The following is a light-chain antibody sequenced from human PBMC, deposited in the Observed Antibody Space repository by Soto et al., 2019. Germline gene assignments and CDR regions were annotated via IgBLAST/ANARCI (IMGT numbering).Light chain of an antibody. V-gene: IGLV2-8*01. CDR3: NSYAGTIKFEGV. Sequence: QSALTQPPSASGSPGQSVTISCTGTSSDVGGYHYVSWYQQLPGKAPKLIIYEVSKRPSGVPDRFSGSKSGNTASLTVSGLQAEDEADYYCNSYAGTIKFEGVFGTGTQLTVL. CDR2: EVS. CDR1: SSDVGGYHY. J-gene: IGLJ7*01.